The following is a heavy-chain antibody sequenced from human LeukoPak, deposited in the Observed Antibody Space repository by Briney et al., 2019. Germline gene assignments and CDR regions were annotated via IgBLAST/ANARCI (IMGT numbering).Heavy chain of an antibody. J-gene: IGHJ4*02. CDR2: IFDTGKT. CDR1: GTSISGFF. CDR3: ARGHELSCDGGDCPYLPDY. D-gene: IGHD2-21*02. Sequence: SETLSLTCTVSGTSISGFFWSWIRQPAGKGLEWIGRIFDTGKTDHNPSLKSRVTMSLDTSKNQLSLKLTSVTAADTAVYYCARGHELSCDGGDCPYLPDYWGQGTLVTVSS. V-gene: IGHV4-4*07.